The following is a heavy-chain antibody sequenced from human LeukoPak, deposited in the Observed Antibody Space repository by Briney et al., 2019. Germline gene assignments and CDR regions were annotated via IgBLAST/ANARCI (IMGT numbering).Heavy chain of an antibody. V-gene: IGHV3-23*01. CDR3: AKVRDCYHYPFFDY. CDR1: GFTFSSYA. Sequence: PGGSLRLSCAASGFTFSSYAMSWVRQAPGKGLEWVSAISGSGGSTYYADSVKGRFTISTDNSKNKLYLQMNSVRAVDTSVYYCAKVRDCYHYPFFDYWGQGTLVTVSS. CDR2: ISGSGGST. D-gene: IGHD5-24*01. J-gene: IGHJ4*02.